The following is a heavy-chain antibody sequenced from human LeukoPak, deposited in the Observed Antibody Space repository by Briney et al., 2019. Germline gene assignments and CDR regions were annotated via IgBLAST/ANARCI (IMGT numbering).Heavy chain of an antibody. CDR3: ARDTVGATDY. V-gene: IGHV3-7*01. Sequence: GGSLRLSCAASGFSFSSSWMSWVRQAPGKGLEWVANIKPDGSEKYYVDSVKGRFTIPRDNAKKSLYLQMNSLRAEDTALYYCARDTVGATDYWGQGTLVTVSS. J-gene: IGHJ4*02. D-gene: IGHD1-26*01. CDR2: IKPDGSEK. CDR1: GFSFSSSW.